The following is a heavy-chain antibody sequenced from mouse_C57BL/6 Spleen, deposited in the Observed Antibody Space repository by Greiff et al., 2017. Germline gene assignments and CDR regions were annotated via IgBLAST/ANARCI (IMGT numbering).Heavy chain of an antibody. CDR3: ARHEVNYDYGWSYAMDY. D-gene: IGHD2-4*01. CDR2: FYPGSGSI. J-gene: IGHJ4*01. V-gene: IGHV1-62-2*01. CDR1: GYTFTEYT. Sequence: QVQLQQSGAELVKPGASVKLSCKASGYTFTEYTIHWVKQRSGQGLEWIGWFYPGSGSIKYNEKFKDKATLTADKSSSTVYMELSRLTSEDSAVYFCARHEVNYDYGWSYAMDYWGQGTSVTVSS.